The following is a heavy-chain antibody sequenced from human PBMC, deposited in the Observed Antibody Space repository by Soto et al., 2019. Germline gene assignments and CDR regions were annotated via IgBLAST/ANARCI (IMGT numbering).Heavy chain of an antibody. D-gene: IGHD3-9*01. CDR3: AKDVGNYDILTGYYMKGYFDY. J-gene: IGHJ4*02. Sequence: GGSLRLSCAASGFTFSSYAMSWVRQAPGKGLEWVSAISGSGGSTYYADSVKGRFTISRDNSKNTLYLQMNSLRAEDTAVYYCAKDVGNYDILTGYYMKGYFDYWGQGTLVTVSS. CDR2: ISGSGGST. CDR1: GFTFSSYA. V-gene: IGHV3-23*01.